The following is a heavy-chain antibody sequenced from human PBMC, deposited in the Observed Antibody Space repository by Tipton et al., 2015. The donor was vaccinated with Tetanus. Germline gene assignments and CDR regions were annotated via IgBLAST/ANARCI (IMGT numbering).Heavy chain of an antibody. Sequence: TLSLTCTVSGGSISSSSYYWGWIRQPPGKGLEWIGSIYYSGSTYYNPSLKSRVTISVDTSKNQFSLKLSSVTAADTAVYYCARGLPRQQLVPTLIYFDYWGQGTLVTVSS. CDR1: GGSISSSSYY. CDR3: ARGLPRQQLVPTLIYFDY. D-gene: IGHD6-13*01. V-gene: IGHV4-39*07. J-gene: IGHJ4*02. CDR2: IYYSGST.